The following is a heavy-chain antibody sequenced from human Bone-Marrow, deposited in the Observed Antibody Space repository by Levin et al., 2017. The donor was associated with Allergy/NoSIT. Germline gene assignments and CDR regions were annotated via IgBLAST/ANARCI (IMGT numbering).Heavy chain of an antibody. CDR1: GFTVSSNY. CDR2: IYSGGST. J-gene: IGHJ2*01. Sequence: GGSLRLSCAASGFTVSSNYMSWVRQAPGKGLEWVSVIYSGGSTYYADSVKGRFTISRDNSKNTLYLQMNSLRAEDTAVYYCARDSVTVTTSLWRPPPTRYWYFDLWGRGTLVTVSS. D-gene: IGHD4-17*01. CDR3: ARDSVTVTTSLWRPPPTRYWYFDL. V-gene: IGHV3-66*01.